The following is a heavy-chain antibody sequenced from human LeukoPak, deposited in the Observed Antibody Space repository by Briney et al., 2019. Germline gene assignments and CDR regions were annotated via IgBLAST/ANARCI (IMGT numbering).Heavy chain of an antibody. D-gene: IGHD3-9*01. CDR1: GYTFTSYG. J-gene: IGHJ4*02. CDR2: INPNSDGT. CDR3: ARAPPYNILTGYRLFDY. Sequence: GASVKVSCKASGYTFTSYGISWVRQAPGQGLEWMGWINPNSDGTKYAQKFQGRVTVTRDTSISTAYMEVIRLTSDDTAVYYCARAPPYNILTGYRLFDYWGQGTLVTVSS. V-gene: IGHV1-2*02.